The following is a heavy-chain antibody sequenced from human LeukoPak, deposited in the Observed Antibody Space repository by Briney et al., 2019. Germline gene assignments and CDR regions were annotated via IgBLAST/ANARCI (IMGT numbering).Heavy chain of an antibody. CDR2: INHSGRT. J-gene: IGHJ5*02. Sequence: SETLSLTCAVYGGSFSGYYWSWIRQPPGKGLEWIGEINHSGRTNYNPSLKSRVTISVDTSKNQFSLKLSSVTAADTAVYYCARGRGGVDILTSYYQGWFDPWGQGTLGTVSS. V-gene: IGHV4-34*01. D-gene: IGHD3-9*01. CDR3: ARGRGGVDILTSYYQGWFDP. CDR1: GGSFSGYY.